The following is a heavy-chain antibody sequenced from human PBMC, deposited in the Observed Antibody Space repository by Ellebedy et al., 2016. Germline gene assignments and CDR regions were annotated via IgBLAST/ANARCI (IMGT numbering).Heavy chain of an antibody. J-gene: IGHJ4*02. V-gene: IGHV4-38-2*02. Sequence: GSLRLSXTVSGYSISSGYYWGWIRQPPGKGLEWIGSIYHSGSTYYNPSLKSRVTISVDTSKNQFSLKLSSVTAADTAVYYCARAGGQRYSYGSEPPDYWGQGTLVTVSS. D-gene: IGHD5-18*01. CDR2: IYHSGST. CDR3: ARAGGQRYSYGSEPPDY. CDR1: GYSISSGYY.